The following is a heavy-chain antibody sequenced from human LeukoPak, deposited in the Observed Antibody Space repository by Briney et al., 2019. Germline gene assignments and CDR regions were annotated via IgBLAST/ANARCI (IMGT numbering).Heavy chain of an antibody. CDR1: GFTFSNYA. V-gene: IGHV3-21*01. D-gene: IGHD2/OR15-2a*01. J-gene: IGHJ5*02. CDR3: VRASRASSTPLLRHNHFDP. CDR2: IEANSHYI. Sequence: GGSLRLSCEGFGFTFSNYAMNWVRQAPGKGLEWVSSIEANSHYIYYSDSVRDRFTISRDNARNSLYLQMNGMRVEDKAVYYCVRASRASSTPLLRHNHFDPWGRGPLVSVSS.